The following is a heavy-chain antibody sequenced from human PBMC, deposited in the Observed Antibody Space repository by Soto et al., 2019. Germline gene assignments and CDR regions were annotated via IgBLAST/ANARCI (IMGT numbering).Heavy chain of an antibody. CDR2: IRSKANSYAT. V-gene: IGHV3-73*01. J-gene: IGHJ4*02. CDR1: GFTFSGSA. Sequence: GGSLRLSCAASGFTFSGSAMHWVRQASGKGLEWVGRIRSKANSYATAYAASVKGRFTISRDNSKNTAYLQMNSLKTEDTAVYYCTRRVPDYGDYIDYWGQGTLVTVSS. D-gene: IGHD4-17*01. CDR3: TRRVPDYGDYIDY.